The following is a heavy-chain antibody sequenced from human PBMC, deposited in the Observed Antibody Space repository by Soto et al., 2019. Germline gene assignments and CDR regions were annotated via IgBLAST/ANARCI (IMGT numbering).Heavy chain of an antibody. CDR2: ISSSSSYI. J-gene: IGHJ4*02. CDR3: ASRIEAAPFDY. CDR1: GFTFSSYS. D-gene: IGHD6-13*01. Sequence: EVQLVESGGGLVKPGGSLRLSCAASGFTFSSYSMNWVRQAPGKGLEWVSSISSSSSYIYYADSVKGRFTISRDNAKNSLYVQMNRLRAEDTAVYYCASRIEAAPFDYWGQGTLVTVSS. V-gene: IGHV3-21*01.